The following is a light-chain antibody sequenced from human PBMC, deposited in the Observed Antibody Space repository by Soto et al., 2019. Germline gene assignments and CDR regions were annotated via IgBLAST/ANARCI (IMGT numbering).Light chain of an antibody. CDR1: QSISTY. CDR2: DAS. CDR3: QQRYVWLT. V-gene: IGKV3-11*01. J-gene: IGKJ4*01. Sequence: DIVLTQSPATLSLSPGERATLSCRAGQSISTYLAWYQQKSGQAPRLLIYDASNRTTGTPARFSGSGSGTDFTLTISSLEPEDSAVYYCQQRYVWLTFGGGTKVEIK.